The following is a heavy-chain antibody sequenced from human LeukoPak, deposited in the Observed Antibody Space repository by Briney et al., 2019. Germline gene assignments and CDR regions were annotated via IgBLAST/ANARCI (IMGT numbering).Heavy chain of an antibody. CDR2: INSDGSST. CDR3: ARAIAATGTSY. J-gene: IGHJ4*02. V-gene: IGHV3-74*01. CDR1: GFTFSSYW. D-gene: IGHD6-13*01. Sequence: GGSLRLSCAASGFTFSSYWMHWVRQALGKGLVWVSRINSDGSSTNYADSVKGRFTISRDNAKNTLYLQMNSLRAEDTAMYYCARAIAATGTSYWGQGTLVTVSS.